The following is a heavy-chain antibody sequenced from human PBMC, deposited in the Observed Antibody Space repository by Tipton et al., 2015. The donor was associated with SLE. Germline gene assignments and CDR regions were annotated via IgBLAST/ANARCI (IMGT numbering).Heavy chain of an antibody. Sequence: SLRLSCATSGFSFDDYAMHWVRQAPGKGLEWVSSISWNSNTISYADSVKGRFSISRDNARNSVHLQMDSLRLEDTAFYYCAKTIYGVAPYHYFDYWGQGTLVTVSS. J-gene: IGHJ4*02. CDR2: ISWNSNTI. D-gene: IGHD3-3*01. CDR3: AKTIYGVAPYHYFDY. CDR1: GFSFDDYA. V-gene: IGHV3-9*01.